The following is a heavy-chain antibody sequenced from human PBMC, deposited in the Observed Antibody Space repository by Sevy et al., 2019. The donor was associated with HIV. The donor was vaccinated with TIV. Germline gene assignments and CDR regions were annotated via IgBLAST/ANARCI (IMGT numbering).Heavy chain of an antibody. CDR2: VNRSNT. CDR3: ARELNLGQIVTIEY. J-gene: IGHJ4*02. D-gene: IGHD3-16*02. Sequence: GGSLRLSCTASGFTFSNYVMAWVRQAAGTGLQWISSVNRSNTYYIDSVRGRFTISRDNSKNTLYLLMNSLSADDTAIYYCARELNLGQIVTIEYWGRGSLVTVSS. CDR1: GFTFSNYV. V-gene: IGHV3-23*01.